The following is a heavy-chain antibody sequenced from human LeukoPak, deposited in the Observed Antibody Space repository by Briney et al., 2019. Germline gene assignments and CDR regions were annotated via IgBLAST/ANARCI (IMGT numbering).Heavy chain of an antibody. CDR2: IDHRGSS. J-gene: IGHJ4*03. Sequence: SSETLSLTCAVHGESFSAYFWSWIRQVPGKGLEWIGEIDHRGSSNYNPPLKSRATISVDTSKNHFSLSPTSVTAADTAVYYCATRSSTLAAARCFDDWGQGTVVTVSS. V-gene: IGHV4-34*01. CDR3: ATRSSTLAAARCFDD. CDR1: GESFSAYF. D-gene: IGHD6-6*01.